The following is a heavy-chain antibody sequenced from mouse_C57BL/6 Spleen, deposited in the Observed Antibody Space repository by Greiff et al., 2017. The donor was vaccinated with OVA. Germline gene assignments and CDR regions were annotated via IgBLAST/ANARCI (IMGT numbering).Heavy chain of an antibody. CDR1: GYTFTSYW. Sequence: QVQLKQPGAELVMPGASVKLSCKASGYTFTSYWMHWVKQRPGQGLEWIGEIDPSDSYTNYNQKFKGKSTLTVDKSSSTAYMQLSSLASEDSAVYSCARRTGDALDYWGPGPSVTVSS. CDR3: ARRTGDALDY. D-gene: IGHD4-1*01. CDR2: IDPSDSYT. V-gene: IGHV1-69*01. J-gene: IGHJ4*01.